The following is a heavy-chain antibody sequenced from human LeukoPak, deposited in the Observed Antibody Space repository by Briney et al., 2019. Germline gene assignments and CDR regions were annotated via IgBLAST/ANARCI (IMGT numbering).Heavy chain of an antibody. Sequence: ASVKVSCKASGYTFTSYYMHWVRQAPGQGLEWMGIINPSGGSTSYAQKLQGRVTMTRDTSTSTVYMELSSLRSEDTAVYYCARMEYSSSWSPNDYWKGWFDPWGQGTLVTVSS. D-gene: IGHD6-13*01. V-gene: IGHV1-46*01. CDR3: ARMEYSSSWSPNDYWKGWFDP. CDR2: INPSGGST. J-gene: IGHJ5*02. CDR1: GYTFTSYY.